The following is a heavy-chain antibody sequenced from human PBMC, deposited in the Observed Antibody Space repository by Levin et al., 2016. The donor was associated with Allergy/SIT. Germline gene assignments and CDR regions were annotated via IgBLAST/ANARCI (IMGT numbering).Heavy chain of an antibody. D-gene: IGHD5-24*01. CDR3: AREGVEMATIGY. CDR2: IYYSGST. V-gene: IGHV4-31*02. J-gene: IGHJ4*02. Sequence: WIRQPPGKGLEWIGYIYYSGSTYYNPSLKSRVTISVDTSKNQFSLKLSSVTAADTAVYYCAREGVEMATIGYWGQGTLVTVSS.